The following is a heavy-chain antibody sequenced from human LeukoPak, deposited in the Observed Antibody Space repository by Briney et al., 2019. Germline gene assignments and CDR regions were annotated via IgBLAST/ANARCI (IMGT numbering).Heavy chain of an antibody. V-gene: IGHV4-34*01. D-gene: IGHD1-26*01. Sequence: SETLSLTCAVYGGSFSGYYWSWIRQPPGKGLEWIGEINHSGSTNYNPSLKSRVTISADKSISTAYLQWNSLKASDTAMYYCARQGGEYAFDIWGQGTMVTVSS. CDR2: INHSGST. J-gene: IGHJ3*02. CDR1: GGSFSGYY. CDR3: ARQGGEYAFDI.